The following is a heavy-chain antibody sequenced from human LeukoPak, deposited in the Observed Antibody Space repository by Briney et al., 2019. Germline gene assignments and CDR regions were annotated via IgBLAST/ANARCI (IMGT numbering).Heavy chain of an antibody. CDR3: ARVLRGDWFDP. J-gene: IGHJ5*02. CDR1: GFAFSRYT. D-gene: IGHD3-10*01. CDR2: ITDIHDIT. V-gene: IGHV3-23*01. Sequence: GGSLRHSCAASGFAFSRYTISWVRQAPGKGLEWVSTITDIHDITYNADFVKGRFTISRDNSKNTLYLQMNSLRVEDTALYYCARVLRGDWFDPWGQGTLVTVSS.